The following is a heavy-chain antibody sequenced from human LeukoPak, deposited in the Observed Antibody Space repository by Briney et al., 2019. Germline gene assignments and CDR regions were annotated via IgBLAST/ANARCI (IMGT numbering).Heavy chain of an antibody. V-gene: IGHV3-21*01. CDR3: ARAEYGDYAGFDY. J-gene: IGHJ4*02. CDR1: GFTFSSYS. Sequence: PGGSLRLSCAASGFTFSSYSMKWVRQAPGKGLEWVSSISSSSSYIYYADSVKGRFTISRDNAKNSLYLQMNSLRAEDTAVYYCARAEYGDYAGFDYWGQGTLVTVSS. CDR2: ISSSSSYI. D-gene: IGHD4-17*01.